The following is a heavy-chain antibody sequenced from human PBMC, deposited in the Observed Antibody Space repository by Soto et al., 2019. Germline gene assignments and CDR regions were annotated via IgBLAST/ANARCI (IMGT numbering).Heavy chain of an antibody. CDR1: GYTFTSYG. CDR2: ISTYNGNT. J-gene: IGHJ6*02. CDR3: ARAGQTTMVRGVRGGSYNHYGMDV. D-gene: IGHD3-10*01. Sequence: QVQLVQSGAEVKKPGASVKVSCKASGYTFTSYGISWVRQAPGQGLEWMGWISTYNGNTNYSQKLQGRVTMTTDTAPSTPVMEPRDLNSDDTAVYYCARAGQTTMVRGVRGGSYNHYGMDVWGQGTTVTVSS. V-gene: IGHV1-18*04.